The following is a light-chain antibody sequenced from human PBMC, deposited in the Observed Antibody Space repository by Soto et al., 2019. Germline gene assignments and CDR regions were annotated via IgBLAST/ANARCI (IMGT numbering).Light chain of an antibody. V-gene: IGLV2-14*01. CDR2: EVS. Sequence: QSVLTQPASVSGSPGQSITISCTGTSSDVGGYRFVSWYQHHPGEAPKLIIYEVSNRPSGVSSRFSGSKSGNTASLTISGLQAEDESLYYCSSKSSGSTPMLFGGGTKVTVL. J-gene: IGLJ3*02. CDR1: SSDVGGYRF. CDR3: SSKSSGSTPML.